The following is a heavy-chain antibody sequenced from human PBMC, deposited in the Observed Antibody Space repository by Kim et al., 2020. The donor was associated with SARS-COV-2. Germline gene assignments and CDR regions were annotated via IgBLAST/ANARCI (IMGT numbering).Heavy chain of an antibody. J-gene: IGHJ4*02. CDR2: ISGSGGST. V-gene: IGHV3-23*01. CDR3: AKMDSSGWYFPYYFDY. Sequence: GGSLRLSCAASGFTFSSYAMSWVRQAPGKGLEWVSAISGSGGSTYYADSVKGRFTISRDNSKNTLYLQMNSLRAEDTAVFYCAKMDSSGWYFPYYFDYWGQGTLVTVSS. CDR1: GFTFSSYA. D-gene: IGHD6-19*01.